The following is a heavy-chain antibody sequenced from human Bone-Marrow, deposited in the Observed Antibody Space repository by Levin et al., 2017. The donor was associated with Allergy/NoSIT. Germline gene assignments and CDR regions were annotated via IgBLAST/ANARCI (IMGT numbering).Heavy chain of an antibody. CDR2: MNPNSGNT. CDR1: GYTFTSYD. CDR3: ARVGYYDYVWGSYRSSDY. J-gene: IGHJ4*02. V-gene: IGHV1-8*01. D-gene: IGHD3-16*02. Sequence: ASVKVSCKASGYTFTSYDINWVRQATGQGLEWMGWMNPNSGNTGYAQKFQGRVTMTRNTSISTAYMELSSLRSEDTAVYYCARVGYYDYVWGSYRSSDYWGQGTLVTVSS.